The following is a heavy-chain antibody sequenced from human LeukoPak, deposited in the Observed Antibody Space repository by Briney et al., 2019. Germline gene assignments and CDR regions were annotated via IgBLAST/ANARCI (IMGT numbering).Heavy chain of an antibody. CDR3: ARPGYRSRYFDY. V-gene: IGHV3-23*01. Sequence: GGSLRLSCAASGFTFSSYAMNWVRQAPGKGLEWVSVISGSGGSTYYADSVKGRFTISRDNSKNTLYLQMNSLRAEDTAMYYCARPGYRSRYFDYWGQGALVTVSS. J-gene: IGHJ4*02. CDR1: GFTFSSYA. CDR2: ISGSGGST. D-gene: IGHD6-19*01.